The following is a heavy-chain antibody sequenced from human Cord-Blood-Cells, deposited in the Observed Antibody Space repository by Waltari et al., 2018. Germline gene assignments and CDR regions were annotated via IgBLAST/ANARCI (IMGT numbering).Heavy chain of an antibody. CDR3: ARDYYDSSGYYDY. Sequence: QVQLVQSGAEVKKPGASVKVSCKASGYTFTGYYMHWVRQAPGQGLEWMGWINPNSGGTNYAQKFQGWVTMTRDTSISTTYMELSRLRSDDTAVYYCARDYYDSSGYYDYWGQGTLVTVSS. J-gene: IGHJ4*02. D-gene: IGHD3-22*01. CDR2: INPNSGGT. CDR1: GYTFTGYY. V-gene: IGHV1-2*04.